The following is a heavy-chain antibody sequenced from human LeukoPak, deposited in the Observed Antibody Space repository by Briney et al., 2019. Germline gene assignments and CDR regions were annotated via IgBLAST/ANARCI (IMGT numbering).Heavy chain of an antibody. V-gene: IGHV3-30*02. CDR2: IPFDGSHK. D-gene: IGHD1-26*01. CDR3: SKDFGPWGVGATPHY. CDR1: GFTLSDYG. J-gene: IGHJ4*02. Sequence: GGSLRLSCVVSGFTLSDYGIHWVRQAPGRGLQWLAFIPFDGSHKYYADSVEGRFTISRDTSKNTLYLQMNSLTVEDTAVYFCSKDFGPWGVGATPHYWGQGTLVTVSS.